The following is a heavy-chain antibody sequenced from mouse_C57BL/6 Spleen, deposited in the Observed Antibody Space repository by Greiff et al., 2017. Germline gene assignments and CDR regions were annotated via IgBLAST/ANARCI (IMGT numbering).Heavy chain of an antibody. V-gene: IGHV1-82*01. D-gene: IGHD3-2*02. Sequence: QVQLQQSGPELVKPGASVKISCKASGYAFSSSWMNWVKQRPGKGLEWIGRIYPGDGDTNYNGKFKGKATLTADKSSSTAYMQLSSLTSEDSAVXFCARSGQAFAYWGQGTLVTVSA. CDR3: ARSGQAFAY. J-gene: IGHJ3*01. CDR2: IYPGDGDT. CDR1: GYAFSSSW.